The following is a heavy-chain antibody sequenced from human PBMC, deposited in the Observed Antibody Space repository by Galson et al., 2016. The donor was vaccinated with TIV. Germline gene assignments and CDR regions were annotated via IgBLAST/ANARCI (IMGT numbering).Heavy chain of an antibody. CDR3: ARADTTHFSDPSGYYYEDAFDI. Sequence: GWIRQPPGKGLEWIGYIYYSGRTTYNPSLKSRVTISVDTSKNQFSLKLTSVTAADTAVYYCARADTTHFSDPSGYYYEDAFDIWGQGAMVTVSS. D-gene: IGHD3-22*01. V-gene: IGHV4-59*01. CDR2: IYYSGRT. J-gene: IGHJ3*02.